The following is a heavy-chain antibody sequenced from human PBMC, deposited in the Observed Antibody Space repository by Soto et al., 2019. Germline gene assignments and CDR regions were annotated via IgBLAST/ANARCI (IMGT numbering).Heavy chain of an antibody. V-gene: IGHV4-39*01. CDR2: IYYSGST. J-gene: IGHJ4*02. D-gene: IGHD5-12*01. CDR3: ARLGEYSGYDSMCYFVY. CDR1: GGSISSSSYY. Sequence: PSETLSLTCTVSGGSISSSSYYCGWIRQPPGKGLEWIGSIYYSGSTYYNPSLNSRGTISVDTSKNQFSLKLSSVTAADTAVYYCARLGEYSGYDSMCYFVYWGQGTLGTVS.